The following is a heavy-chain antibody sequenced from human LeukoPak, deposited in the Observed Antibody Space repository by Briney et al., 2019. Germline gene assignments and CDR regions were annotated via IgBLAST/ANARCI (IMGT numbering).Heavy chain of an antibody. V-gene: IGHV4-39*07. J-gene: IGHJ4*02. D-gene: IGHD1-26*01. CDR2: VYYSGST. CDR3: ARDFRLTILPMGATIDY. Sequence: PSETLSLTCTVSGDSISSSSHYWGWIRQPPGEGLEWIGSVYYSGSTYYNPSLKSRVTISVDTSKNQFSLKLSSVTAADTAAYYCARDFRLTILPMGATIDYWGQGTLVTVSS. CDR1: GDSISSSSHY.